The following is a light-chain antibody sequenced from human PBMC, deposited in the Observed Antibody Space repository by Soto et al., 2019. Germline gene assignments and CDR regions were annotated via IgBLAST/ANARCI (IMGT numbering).Light chain of an antibody. CDR1: QSIGIW. CDR2: KAS. CDR3: QQYNDYSWT. V-gene: IGKV1-5*03. Sequence: IQMTQSPSTLSASVGDRVAITCRASQSIGIWLAWYQQKPGKAPRVLIYKASSLESGVPSRFSGSGYGTEFTLTIGSLQPDDFATYYCQQYNDYSWTFGQGTKVEIK. J-gene: IGKJ1*01.